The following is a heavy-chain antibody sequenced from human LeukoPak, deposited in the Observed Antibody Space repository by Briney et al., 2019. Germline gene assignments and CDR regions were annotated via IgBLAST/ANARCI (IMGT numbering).Heavy chain of an antibody. J-gene: IGHJ4*02. Sequence: GASVQVSCKASGGTFSSYAISWVRQAPGQGLEWLGGIIPILGTANYAQKFQGRVTITADKSTSTAYMELSSLRSEDTAVYYCAICLTGVVVAAYFDYWGQGTLVTVSS. CDR3: AICLTGVVVAAYFDY. CDR2: IIPILGTA. D-gene: IGHD2-15*01. CDR1: GGTFSSYA. V-gene: IGHV1-69*10.